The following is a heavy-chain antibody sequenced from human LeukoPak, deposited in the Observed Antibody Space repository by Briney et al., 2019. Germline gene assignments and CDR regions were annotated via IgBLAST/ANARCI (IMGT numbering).Heavy chain of an antibody. V-gene: IGHV3-7*01. Sequence: PGGSLRLSCAASGFTFSSYWMSWVRQAPGKGLEWVANIKQDGSEKYYVDSAKGRFTISRDNAKNSLYLQMNSLRAEDTAVYYCARIVVVVTAIGLDAFDIWGQGTMVTVSS. CDR2: IKQDGSEK. CDR1: GFTFSSYW. D-gene: IGHD2-21*02. CDR3: ARIVVVVTAIGLDAFDI. J-gene: IGHJ3*02.